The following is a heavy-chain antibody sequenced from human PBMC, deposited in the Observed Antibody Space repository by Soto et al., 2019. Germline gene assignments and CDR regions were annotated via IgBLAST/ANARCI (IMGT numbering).Heavy chain of an antibody. V-gene: IGHV1-69*02. Sequence: QVRLVQSGAEVKKPGSSVKVSCMASGDTFSSYTVNWLRQAPGRRLEWMGRVTPILTKTDYAQKFPGRATISADKFAIAVYMEMSTPSFEDTAVYYCARRRYCGYVSYYKHYYGMDVWGQGTTITVAS. CDR2: VTPILTKT. J-gene: IGHJ6*02. D-gene: IGHD2-21*02. CDR3: ARRRYCGYVSYYKHYYGMDV. CDR1: GDTFSSYT.